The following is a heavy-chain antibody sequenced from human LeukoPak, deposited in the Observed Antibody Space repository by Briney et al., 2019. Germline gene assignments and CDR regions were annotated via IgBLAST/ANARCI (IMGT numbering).Heavy chain of an antibody. J-gene: IGHJ3*02. CDR3: AREYSTSSRVFDI. V-gene: IGHV4-34*01. CDR2: INHSGST. D-gene: IGHD6-6*01. Sequence: SETLSLTCAVYGGSFSGYYWSWIRQPPGKGLEWIGEINHSGSTNYNPSLKSRVTISVDTSKNQSSLKLSSVTAADTAVYYCAREYSTSSRVFDIWGQGTMVTVSS. CDR1: GGSFSGYY.